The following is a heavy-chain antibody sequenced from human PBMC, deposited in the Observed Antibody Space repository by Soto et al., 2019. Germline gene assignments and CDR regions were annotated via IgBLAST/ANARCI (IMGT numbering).Heavy chain of an antibody. J-gene: IGHJ5*02. CDR1: GDSISGYY. V-gene: IGHV4-59*01. D-gene: IGHD5-12*01. Sequence: QVQLQESGPRLVKPSETLSLTCTVSGDSISGYYWTWIRQPPGKGLEWIGYIYYSGSTNYNPSLKRRVTISVDTAKTQFSLKLTSVTAADTAVYFCASGVATTGAWGQGTLVTVST. CDR3: ASGVATTGA. CDR2: IYYSGST.